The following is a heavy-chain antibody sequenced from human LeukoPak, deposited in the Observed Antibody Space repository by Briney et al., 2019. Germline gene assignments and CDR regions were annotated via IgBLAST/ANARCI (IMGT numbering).Heavy chain of an antibody. CDR1: GGSITNYY. CDR2: IHYSGST. D-gene: IGHD3-10*01. J-gene: IGHJ5*02. CDR3: ARKGEHYYDSGKLWPAWFDL. Sequence: SETLSLTCTVSGGSITNYYWSWIRQPPGKGLELIGYIHYSGSTYSNPSLRSRVTISVDMSKNDFSLKLTSVTAADTAVYFCARKGEHYYDSGKLWPAWFDLWGQGTLVTVSS. V-gene: IGHV4-59*01.